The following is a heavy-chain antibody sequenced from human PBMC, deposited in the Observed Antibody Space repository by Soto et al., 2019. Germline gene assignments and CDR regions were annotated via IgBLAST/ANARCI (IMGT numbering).Heavy chain of an antibody. CDR3: AKGGRRGYYSFDY. J-gene: IGHJ4*02. CDR1: GFTFSSYA. V-gene: IGHV3-23*01. CDR2: ISGSGGST. Sequence: EVQLLESGGGLVQPGGSLRLSCAASGFTFSSYAMSWVRQAPGKGLEWVSAISGSGGSTYYADSVKGRFTISRDNSKNTLYLQINSLRAEDTAVYYCAKGGRRGYYSFDYWGQGTLVTVSS. D-gene: IGHD3-22*01.